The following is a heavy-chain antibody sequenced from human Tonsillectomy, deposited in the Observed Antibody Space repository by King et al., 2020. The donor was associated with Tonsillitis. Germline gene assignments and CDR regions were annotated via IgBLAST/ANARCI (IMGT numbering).Heavy chain of an antibody. CDR3: AGGELVASFRFGP. Sequence: VQLVESGGDLVQPGGSLRLSCAASGFTFGTFSMSWVRQAPGKGLEWVSYISDSSHVIYYTDSVKGRFTISRDNAKNSLYLQMNSLRAEDTAVYFCAGGELVASFRFGPWGQGNLGTVS. CDR2: ISDSSHVI. V-gene: IGHV3-48*04. J-gene: IGHJ1*01. CDR1: GFTFGTFS. D-gene: IGHD1-7*01.